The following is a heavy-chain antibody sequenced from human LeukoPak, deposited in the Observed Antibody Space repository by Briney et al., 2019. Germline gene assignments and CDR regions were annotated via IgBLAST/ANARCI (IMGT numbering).Heavy chain of an antibody. CDR3: ARDRTEHYYDSSGYYRGGFFDY. CDR2: IRYDGSNK. CDR1: GFTFSSYG. Sequence: AGGSLRLSCAASGFTFSSYGMHWVRQAPGKGLEWVAFIRYDGSNKYYADSVKGRFTISRDNSKNTLYLQMNSLRAEDTAVYYCARDRTEHYYDSSGYYRGGFFDYWGQGTLVTVSS. D-gene: IGHD3-22*01. J-gene: IGHJ4*02. V-gene: IGHV3-30*02.